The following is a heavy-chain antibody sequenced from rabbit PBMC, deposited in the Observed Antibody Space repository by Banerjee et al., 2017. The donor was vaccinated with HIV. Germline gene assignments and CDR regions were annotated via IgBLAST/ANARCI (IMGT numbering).Heavy chain of an antibody. Sequence: QEQLVESGGGLVQPEGSLTLTCKASGFDLGSAYYMCWVRQAPGKGLEWIGCIDWSHNKWYASWLNGRFTISRTSSTTVTLQMTSLTAADTATYFCARDLAAVTGWNFGLWGPGTLVTVS. V-gene: IGHV1S45*01. D-gene: IGHD7-1*01. CDR2: IDWSHNK. CDR3: ARDLAAVTGWNFGL. CDR1: GFDLGSAYY. J-gene: IGHJ4*01.